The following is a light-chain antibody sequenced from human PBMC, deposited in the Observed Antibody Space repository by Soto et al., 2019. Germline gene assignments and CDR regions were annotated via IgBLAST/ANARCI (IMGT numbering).Light chain of an antibody. CDR2: GSN. V-gene: IGLV1-44*01. Sequence: QAVVTQPPSASGTPGQRVTISCSGSSSNIGSNTVNWYQQVPGTAPKLLIYGSNQRPSGVPDRFSGSKSGTSASLAISGLQSEDEADYYCAAWDDSLNSYVIFGGGTKLTVL. CDR1: SSNIGSNT. CDR3: AAWDDSLNSYVI. J-gene: IGLJ2*01.